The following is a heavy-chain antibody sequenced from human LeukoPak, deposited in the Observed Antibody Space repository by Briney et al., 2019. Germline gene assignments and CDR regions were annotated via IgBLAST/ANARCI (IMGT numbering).Heavy chain of an antibody. V-gene: IGHV1-69*13. CDR3: ARVTDWGSGYCDY. CDR1: GGTFSSYA. J-gene: IGHJ4*02. Sequence: ASVKVPCKASGGTFSSYAISWVRQAPGQGLEWMGGIIPIFGTANYAQKFQGRVTITADESTSTAYMELSSLRSEDTAVYYCARVTDWGSGYCDYWGQGTLVTVSS. CDR2: IIPIFGTA. D-gene: IGHD3-16*01.